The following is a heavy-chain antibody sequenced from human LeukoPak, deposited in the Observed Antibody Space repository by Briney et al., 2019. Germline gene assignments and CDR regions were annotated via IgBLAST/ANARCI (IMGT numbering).Heavy chain of an antibody. D-gene: IGHD5-18*01. CDR3: ARESDTAMEYYFDY. CDR2: IYSGGST. CDR1: GFTVSSNY. Sequence: PGGSLRLSCAASGFTVSSNYMSWLRQAPGKGLEWVSVIYSGGSTYYADSVKGRFTISRDNSKNTLYLQMNSLRAEDTAVYYCARESDTAMEYYFDYWGQGTLVTVSS. V-gene: IGHV3-66*02. J-gene: IGHJ4*02.